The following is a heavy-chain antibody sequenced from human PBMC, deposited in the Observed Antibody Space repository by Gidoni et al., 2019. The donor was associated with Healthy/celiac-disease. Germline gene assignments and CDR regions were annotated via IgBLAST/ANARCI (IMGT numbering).Heavy chain of an antibody. CDR1: GFTFSSYS. CDR2: ISSSISYI. J-gene: IGHJ4*02. CDR3: ASEGGYDDFAFDY. Sequence: EVQLVESGGGLVKPGGSLGLSCAASGFTFSSYSMNWVRQAPGKGLEWVSSISSSISYIYYADSVKGRFTISRDNAKNSLYLQMNSLRAEDTAVYYCASEGGYDDFAFDYWGQGTLVTVSS. V-gene: IGHV3-21*01. D-gene: IGHD5-12*01.